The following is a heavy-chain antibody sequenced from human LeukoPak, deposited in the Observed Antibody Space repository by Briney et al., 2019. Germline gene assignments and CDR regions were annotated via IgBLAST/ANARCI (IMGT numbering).Heavy chain of an antibody. CDR2: IKQDGSET. V-gene: IGHV3-7*01. CDR1: GYTFSIYW. CDR3: TRENSGSLSLEY. D-gene: IGHD1-26*01. J-gene: IGHJ4*02. Sequence: GGSLRLSCAASGYTFSIYWMNWVRQAPGKGLEWVASIKQDGSETYYMESVQGRFTISRDNDRNFLYLQLSSLRAEDTAVYYCTRENSGSLSLEYWGQGTLVTVSS.